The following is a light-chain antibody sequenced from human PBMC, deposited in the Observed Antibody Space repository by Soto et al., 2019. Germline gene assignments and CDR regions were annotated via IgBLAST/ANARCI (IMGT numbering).Light chain of an antibody. CDR3: QKYNSAPHT. J-gene: IGKJ4*01. V-gene: IGKV1-27*01. CDR2: AAS. Sequence: DIQMTQSPSSLSASVGDRVTITCRTSQDISNYLAWYQQKPGKVPKLLIYAASTLQSGVPSRFSGGGSGRDFSLTISSLQPEDVATYYCQKYNSAPHTFGGGTKVEIQ. CDR1: QDISNY.